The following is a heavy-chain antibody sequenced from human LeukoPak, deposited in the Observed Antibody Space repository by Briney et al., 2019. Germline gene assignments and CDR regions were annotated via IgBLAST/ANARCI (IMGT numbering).Heavy chain of an antibody. CDR2: INTGSTTI. CDR3: ARDSSVCEFDV. J-gene: IGHJ3*01. V-gene: IGHV3-48*01. Sequence: GGSLRLSCAASGFTFSPYTMHWFRQPPGKGLEWISYINTGSTTIYYADSVKGRFTVSRDNTKNSLYLHMNSLRAEDTAVYYCARDSSVCEFDVWGQGTMVTVSS. D-gene: IGHD6-6*01. CDR1: GFTFSPYT.